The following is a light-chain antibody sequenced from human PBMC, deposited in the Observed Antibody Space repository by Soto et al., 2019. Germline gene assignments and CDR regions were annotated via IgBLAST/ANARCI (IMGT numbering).Light chain of an antibody. CDR3: SSDTSSTAYV. Sequence: QSVLTQPAAVSLSPVQSITIPWTGARREVSGYNYFFLLQLHPSKAPKLIPCGVSNRPSGVSDRFPGFKSGNTASLTISGLQAEDEADYYCSSDTSSTAYVFGTWTKVTVL. J-gene: IGLJ1*01. V-gene: IGLV2-14*01. CDR2: GVS. CDR1: RREVSGYNY.